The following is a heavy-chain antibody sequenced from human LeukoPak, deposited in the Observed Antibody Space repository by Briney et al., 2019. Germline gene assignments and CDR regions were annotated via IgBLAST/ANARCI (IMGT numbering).Heavy chain of an antibody. CDR3: ARERLVVVGDAYYYYGMDV. Sequence: NPWGSLRLSCSASGFTFSNYKMNWVRQAPGKGLEWVSSISSSSSYIYYADSVKGRFTISRDNAKNSLFLQENSLRAEDTAVYYCARERLVVVGDAYYYYGMDVWGQGTTVTVSS. CDR2: ISSSSSYI. V-gene: IGHV3-21*01. CDR1: GFTFSNYK. D-gene: IGHD2-2*01. J-gene: IGHJ6*02.